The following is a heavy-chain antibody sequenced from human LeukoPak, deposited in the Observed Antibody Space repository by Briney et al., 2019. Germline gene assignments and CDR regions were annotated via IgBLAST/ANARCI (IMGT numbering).Heavy chain of an antibody. Sequence: SETLSLTCTVSGGSISSGRYCWSWIRQPAGKGLEWIGHIHTSGNTNYNPSLKSRLTISVDTSKNQFSLKLNSVTAADTAVYYCARASQGYGDPYYFDYWGQGTLVTVSS. CDR1: GGSISSGRYC. D-gene: IGHD4-17*01. CDR2: IHTSGNT. V-gene: IGHV4-61*09. J-gene: IGHJ4*02. CDR3: ARASQGYGDPYYFDY.